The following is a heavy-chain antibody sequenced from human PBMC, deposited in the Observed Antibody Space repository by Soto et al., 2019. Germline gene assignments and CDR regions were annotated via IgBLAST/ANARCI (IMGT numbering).Heavy chain of an antibody. D-gene: IGHD4-17*01. CDR3: ARRYGYAFDI. V-gene: IGHV4-59*01. Sequence: QVQLQESGPGLVKTSETQSLTCAVAGGTISRYYWSWIRQPPGKGLEWIGYIYYSGSTIYNPSLKSRVTISVDTSKNQFSLKLSSVTAADTAVYYCARRYGYAFDIWGQGTMATVCS. CDR2: IYYSGST. J-gene: IGHJ3*02. CDR1: GGTISRYY.